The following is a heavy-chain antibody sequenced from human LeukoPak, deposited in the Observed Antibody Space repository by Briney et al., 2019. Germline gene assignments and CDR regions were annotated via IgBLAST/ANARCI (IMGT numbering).Heavy chain of an antibody. CDR3: AKVGPGYCSSTSCYVADY. CDR2: ISGSGGST. Sequence: PGGSLRLSCAASGFTFSSYAMSWVRQAPGKGLEWVSAISGSGGSTYYADSVKGRFTISRDNSKNTLYLQMNSLRAEDTAVYYCAKVGPGYCSSTSCYVADYWGQGTLVTVSS. J-gene: IGHJ4*02. CDR1: GFTFSSYA. V-gene: IGHV3-23*01. D-gene: IGHD2-2*01.